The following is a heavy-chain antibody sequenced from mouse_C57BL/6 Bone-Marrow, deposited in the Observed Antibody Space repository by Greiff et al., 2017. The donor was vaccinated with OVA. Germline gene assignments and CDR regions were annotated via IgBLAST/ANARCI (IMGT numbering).Heavy chain of an antibody. Sequence: EVKLMESGAGLVKPGGSLKLSCAASGFTFSSYAMSWVRQTPEKRLEWVAYISSGGDYIYYADTVKGRFTISRDNARNTLYLQMSSLKSEDTAMYYCTRWPLLRPAMDYWGQGTSVTVSS. D-gene: IGHD1-2*01. CDR1: GFTFSSYA. V-gene: IGHV5-9-1*02. CDR3: TRWPLLRPAMDY. J-gene: IGHJ4*01. CDR2: ISSGGDYI.